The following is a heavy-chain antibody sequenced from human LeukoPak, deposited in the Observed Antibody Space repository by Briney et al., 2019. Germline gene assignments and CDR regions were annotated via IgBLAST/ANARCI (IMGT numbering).Heavy chain of an antibody. CDR3: ARGRDWNYLFFDY. V-gene: IGHV4-4*07. D-gene: IGHD1-7*01. CDR2: IYTSGIT. J-gene: IGHJ4*02. CDR1: GGSISSYY. Sequence: SETLSLTCTVSGGSISSYYWSWIRQPAGKGLEWIGRIYTSGITNYNPSLQSRVTMSVDTSRNQFSLKLNSVTAADTAVYYCARGRDWNYLFFDYWGQGTLVTVSS.